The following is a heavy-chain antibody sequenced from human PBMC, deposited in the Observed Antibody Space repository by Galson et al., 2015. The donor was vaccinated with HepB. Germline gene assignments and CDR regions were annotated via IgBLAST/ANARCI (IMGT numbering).Heavy chain of an antibody. CDR3: TVLKETSGY. CDR2: IRNKANNYAT. D-gene: IGHD2-8*02. J-gene: IGHJ4*02. CDR1: GITFSGSA. Sequence: SLRLSCAVSGITFSGSAIHWVRQASGKGLEWVGRIRNKANNYATACAASVKGRFTISRDDSKNTAYLQMNSLKTEDTAVYYCTVLKETSGYWGQGTLVTVSS. V-gene: IGHV3-73*01.